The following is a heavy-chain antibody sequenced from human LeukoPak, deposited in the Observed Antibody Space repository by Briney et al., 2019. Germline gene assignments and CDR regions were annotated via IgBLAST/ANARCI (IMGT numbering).Heavy chain of an antibody. CDR1: GFTFSDYC. J-gene: IGHJ4*02. V-gene: IGHV3-11*01. CDR3: ASPGKGGYRYPLDY. Sequence: GGSLRLCCAASGFTFSDYCMSWIRQAPGKGVEWVSYISSSGSTIYYADSVKGRFTISRDNAKNSLYLQMNSLRAEDTAVYYCASPGKGGYRYPLDYSGQGTLVTVSS. D-gene: IGHD5-12*01. CDR2: ISSSGSTI.